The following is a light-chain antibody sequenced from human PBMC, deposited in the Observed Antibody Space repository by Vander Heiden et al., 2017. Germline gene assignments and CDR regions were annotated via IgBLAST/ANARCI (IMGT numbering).Light chain of an antibody. V-gene: IGKV1-5*03. Sequence: IQMTPSPSPLSASVGDTVLIPCRASQSISSWLAWYQQIPGKAPKLLIYKASSLETGVPSRFSGSGSGTEFTLTISSLQPDDFATYYCQQYNSYSWTFGQGTKVEIK. CDR1: QSISSW. CDR2: KAS. J-gene: IGKJ1*01. CDR3: QQYNSYSWT.